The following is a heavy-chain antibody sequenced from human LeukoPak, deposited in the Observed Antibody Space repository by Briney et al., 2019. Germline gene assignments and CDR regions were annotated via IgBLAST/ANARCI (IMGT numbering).Heavy chain of an antibody. J-gene: IGHJ3*02. CDR1: GGSFSGYY. CDR2: IHHSGST. D-gene: IGHD3-10*01. Sequence: IPSETLSLSCAVYGGSFSGYYWSWIRKPPGKGLEWIGEIHHSGSTNYNPSLKSRVTISVDTSKNQFSLKLSSVTAADTAVYYCARKKNAHYYGSGSYFWGSNAFDIWGQGTMVTVSS. V-gene: IGHV4-34*01. CDR3: ARKKNAHYYGSGSYFWGSNAFDI.